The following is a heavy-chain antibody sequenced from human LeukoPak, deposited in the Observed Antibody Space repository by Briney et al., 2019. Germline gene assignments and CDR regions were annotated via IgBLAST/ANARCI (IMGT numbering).Heavy chain of an antibody. CDR3: AKDHTWYTTDFDY. CDR1: GFTFSSYG. J-gene: IGHJ4*02. D-gene: IGHD4-11*01. V-gene: IGHV3-30*18. Sequence: PGGSLRLSCAASGFTFSSYGMHWVRQAPGKGLEWVAVISYDGSNKYYADSVKGRFTISRDNSKNTLYLQMNSLRAEDTAVYYCAKDHTWYTTDFDYWGQGTLVTVSS. CDR2: ISYDGSNK.